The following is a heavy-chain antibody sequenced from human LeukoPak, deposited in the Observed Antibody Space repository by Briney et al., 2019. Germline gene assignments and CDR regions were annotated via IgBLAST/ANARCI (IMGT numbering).Heavy chain of an antibody. D-gene: IGHD1-26*01. Sequence: SETLSLTCTVSGGSISSYYWSWIRQPAGKGLEWIGRIYTSGSTNYNPSLKSRVTMSVDTSKNQFSLKLSFVTAADTAVYYCARDEGWELPNWFDPWGQGTLVTVSS. CDR2: IYTSGST. V-gene: IGHV4-4*07. J-gene: IGHJ5*02. CDR1: GGSISSYY. CDR3: ARDEGWELPNWFDP.